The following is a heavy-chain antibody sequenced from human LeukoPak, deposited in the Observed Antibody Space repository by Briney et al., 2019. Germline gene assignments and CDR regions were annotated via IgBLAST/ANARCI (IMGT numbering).Heavy chain of an antibody. D-gene: IGHD5-18*01. CDR1: GGSISRGGYY. Sequence: PSETLSLTCTVSGGSISRGGYYWSWIRQHPGQGLEYIVYIYYSGTIYYNPSLKSRVTISLDPSKNQFSLKLSSVTAADTAVYYCARDRGYSYGCDAFDIWGQGTMVTVSS. V-gene: IGHV4-31*03. CDR2: IYYSGTI. J-gene: IGHJ3*02. CDR3: ARDRGYSYGCDAFDI.